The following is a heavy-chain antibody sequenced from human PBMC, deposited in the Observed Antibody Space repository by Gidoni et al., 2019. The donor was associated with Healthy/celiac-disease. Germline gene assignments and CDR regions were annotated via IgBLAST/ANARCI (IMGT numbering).Heavy chain of an antibody. CDR2: ISYYGSNK. D-gene: IGHD5-18*01. J-gene: IGHJ4*02. Sequence: QVQMVESGGGVVEPGGYLRLTCAASGCTIGRDAMHWVRQAPGGGREGVAVISYYGSNKYYAASVKGRFTISRDNSKNTLSLKMHILRAEDTAVYSCASDQTAMDLAYFDYRGQGSLVTVSS. CDR1: GCTIGRDA. CDR3: ASDQTAMDLAYFDY. V-gene: IGHV3-30-3*01.